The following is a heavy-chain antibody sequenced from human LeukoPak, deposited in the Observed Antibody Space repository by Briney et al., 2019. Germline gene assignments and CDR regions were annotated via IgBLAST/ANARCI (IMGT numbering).Heavy chain of an antibody. Sequence: SETLSLTCAVYGGSFSDYYWSWIRQPPGKGLEWIGEINHSRSTNYNPSLKSRVTISVDTSKNQFSLKVTSVTAADTAVYYCARVGRYYDALIGYATGGSPFDYWGQGTPVTVSS. CDR3: ARVGRYYDALIGYATGGSPFDY. CDR1: GGSFSDYY. CDR2: INHSRST. V-gene: IGHV4-34*01. D-gene: IGHD3-9*01. J-gene: IGHJ4*02.